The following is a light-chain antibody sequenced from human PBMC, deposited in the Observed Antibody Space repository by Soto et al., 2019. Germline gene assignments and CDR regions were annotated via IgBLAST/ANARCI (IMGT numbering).Light chain of an antibody. Sequence: EIVLTQSPVTLSLSPGERATLSCRASQSISGYLAWYQQRPGQAPRLLIYGASTRAPGIPARFSGSGSETEFTLTISSLQSEDFAVYYCQHYNNWPPWTFGQGTKVDIK. J-gene: IGKJ1*01. V-gene: IGKV3-15*01. CDR1: QSISGY. CDR2: GAS. CDR3: QHYNNWPPWT.